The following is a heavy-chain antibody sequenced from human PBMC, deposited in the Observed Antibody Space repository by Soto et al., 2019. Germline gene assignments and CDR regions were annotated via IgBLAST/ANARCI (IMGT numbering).Heavy chain of an antibody. CDR1: GFTFSNYG. V-gene: IGHV3-23*01. CDR2: ISGSGGRT. CDR3: ATRPTVVTGYH. J-gene: IGHJ4*02. D-gene: IGHD3-9*01. Sequence: GGSLRLSCAGSGFTFSNYGVTWVRQAPGKGLEWVSAISGSGGRTYYADSVKGRFTISRDNSQNTGYLQMNSLKVEYTAVYFCATRPTVVTGYHWGQGTLVTVSS.